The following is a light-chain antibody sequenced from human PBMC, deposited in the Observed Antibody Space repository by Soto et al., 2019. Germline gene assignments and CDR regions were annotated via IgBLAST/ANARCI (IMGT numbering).Light chain of an antibody. CDR3: QTWGTGILV. J-gene: IGLJ2*01. CDR1: SGHSSYA. CDR2: LNSDGSH. V-gene: IGLV4-69*01. Sequence: QPVLTQSPSASASLGASVKLTCTLSSGHSSYAIAWHQQQPEKGPRYLMKLNSDGSHSRGDGIPDRFSASSSGADRYLIISSLQSDDEADYYCQTWGTGILVFGGGTKLTVL.